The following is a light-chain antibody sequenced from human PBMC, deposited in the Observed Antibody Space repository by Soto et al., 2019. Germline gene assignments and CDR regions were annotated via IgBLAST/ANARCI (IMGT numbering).Light chain of an antibody. J-gene: IGLJ1*01. CDR1: SSDVGGYNY. CDR2: EVS. V-gene: IGLV2-14*01. Sequence: QSAPTQPASVSGSPGQSITISCTGTSSDVGGYNYVSWYQQHPGKAPKLMIYEVSNRPSGVSNRFSGSKSGNTASLTISGLQAEDEADYYCSSYTSSSTLCVFGTGTKLTVL. CDR3: SSYTSSSTLCV.